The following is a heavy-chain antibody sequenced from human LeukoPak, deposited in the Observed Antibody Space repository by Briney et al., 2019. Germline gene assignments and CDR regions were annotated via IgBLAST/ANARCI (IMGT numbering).Heavy chain of an antibody. CDR1: GDSIGTYF. CDR3: ARDPDGYKFFDY. V-gene: IGHV4-59*01. J-gene: IGHJ4*02. Sequence: SETLSFTCTVSGDSIGTYFWHWIRQPPGKGLEWMGYIYDRGTTAYNPSLKRRVTMSVDTSTNQFSLKLTSVTPADTAVYYCARDPDGYKFFDYWGRGRPVTVSS. D-gene: IGHD5-24*01. CDR2: IYDRGTT.